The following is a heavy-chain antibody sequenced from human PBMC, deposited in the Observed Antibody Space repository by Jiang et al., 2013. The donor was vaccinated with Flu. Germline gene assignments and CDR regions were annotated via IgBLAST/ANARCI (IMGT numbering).Heavy chain of an antibody. CDR1: AFTFSPYA. J-gene: IGHJ6*02. V-gene: IGHV3-33*05. CDR3: ARDLAFLPVTTHYGMDV. Sequence: VQLVESGGGVVQPGRSLRLSCAASAFTFSPYAMHWVRQAPGKGLEWVAVISFDGTNKYYSDSVNGRFTISRDNSKNTLYLLMNSLRAEDTAVYYCARDLAFLPVTTHYGMDVWGQGTTVTVSS. D-gene: IGHD4-17*01. CDR2: ISFDGTNK.